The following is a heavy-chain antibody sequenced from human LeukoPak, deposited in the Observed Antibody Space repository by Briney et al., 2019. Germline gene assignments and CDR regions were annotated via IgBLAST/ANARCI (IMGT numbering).Heavy chain of an antibody. Sequence: SETLSLTCTVSGDSISSYYFNWIRQPAGKGLEWLGRIYTSGNTYYNPSLKSRLTMSVDTSKNQFSLKLRSVTAADTALYFCALLGSSALDYWGQGVLVTVSS. CDR1: GDSISSYY. J-gene: IGHJ4*02. D-gene: IGHD3-22*01. CDR2: IYTSGNT. CDR3: ALLGSSALDY. V-gene: IGHV4-4*07.